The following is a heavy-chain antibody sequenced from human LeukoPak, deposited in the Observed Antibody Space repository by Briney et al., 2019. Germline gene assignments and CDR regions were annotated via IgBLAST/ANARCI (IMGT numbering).Heavy chain of an antibody. J-gene: IGHJ5*02. Sequence: SVKVSCKASGGTFSSYGISWVRQAPGRGLEWMGRIIPIFGTANYAQKFQGRVTITADKFTSTAYMELRSLRSDDTAVYYCARCYYYGYDDVGNWFDPWGQGTLVTVSS. CDR1: GGTFSSYG. D-gene: IGHD3-10*01. CDR3: ARCYYYGYDDVGNWFDP. V-gene: IGHV1-69*06. CDR2: IIPIFGTA.